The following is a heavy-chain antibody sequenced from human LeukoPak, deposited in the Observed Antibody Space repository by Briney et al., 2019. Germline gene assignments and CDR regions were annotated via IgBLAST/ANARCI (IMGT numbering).Heavy chain of an antibody. CDR3: ARDNAVVPAAPLFSNYYYYGMDV. Sequence: GGSLGLSCAASGFTFSSYEMNWVRQAPGKGLEWVSYISSSGSTIYYADSVKGRFTISRDNAKNSLYLQMNSLRAEDTAVYYCARDNAVVPAAPLFSNYYYYGMDVWGQGTTVTVSS. D-gene: IGHD2-2*01. V-gene: IGHV3-48*03. J-gene: IGHJ6*02. CDR1: GFTFSSYE. CDR2: ISSSGSTI.